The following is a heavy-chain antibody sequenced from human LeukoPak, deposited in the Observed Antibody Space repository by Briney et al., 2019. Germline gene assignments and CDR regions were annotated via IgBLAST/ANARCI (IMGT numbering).Heavy chain of an antibody. CDR1: GGSISSSSYY. CDR3: ARDPGVVVGNWFDP. CDR2: IYYSGST. D-gene: IGHD2-15*01. J-gene: IGHJ5*02. V-gene: IGHV4-39*07. Sequence: PSGTLSLTCTVSGGSISSSSYYWGWIRQPPGKGLEWIGSIYYSGSTYYNPSLKSRVTISVDTSKNQFSLKLSSVTAADTAVYYCARDPGVVVGNWFDPWGQGTLVTVSS.